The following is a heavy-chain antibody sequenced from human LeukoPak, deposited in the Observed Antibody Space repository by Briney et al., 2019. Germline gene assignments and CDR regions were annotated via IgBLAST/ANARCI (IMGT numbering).Heavy chain of an antibody. J-gene: IGHJ4*02. CDR3: VTESTGTLDY. Sequence: GGSLRLSCAASGFTFSSYWMSWVRQAPGMGLEWVSVITSSGGSTAYADSVRGRFTISRDNSKNTLYMQMNSLRAEDTAVYYCVTESTGTLDYWGQGILVTVSS. CDR1: GFTFSSYW. D-gene: IGHD3-9*01. CDR2: ITSSGGST. V-gene: IGHV3-23*01.